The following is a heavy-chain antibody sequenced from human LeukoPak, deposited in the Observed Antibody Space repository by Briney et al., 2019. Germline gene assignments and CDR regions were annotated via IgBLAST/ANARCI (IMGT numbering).Heavy chain of an antibody. V-gene: IGHV3-23*01. CDR3: ARCFGVPVGGTFDY. J-gene: IGHJ4*02. CDR2: IGGSGTRI. Sequence: PGGSLRLSCSASGFTFSSYAMTWVRQAPGQGLEWVSSIGGSGTRIYYADSVTGRFTTSRDNSNNTLYLQMNGLRGDDTAIYYCARCFGVPVGGTFDYWGQGALVTVSS. CDR1: GFTFSSYA. D-gene: IGHD1-26*01.